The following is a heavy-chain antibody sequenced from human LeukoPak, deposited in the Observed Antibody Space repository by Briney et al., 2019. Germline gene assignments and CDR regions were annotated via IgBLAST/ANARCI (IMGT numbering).Heavy chain of an antibody. J-gene: IGHJ6*03. CDR1: GGSISPHY. CDR3: ARLGMVRGVILGDYYMDV. V-gene: IGHV4-59*08. D-gene: IGHD3-10*01. CDR2: IYYTGTT. Sequence: SETLSLTCNVSGGSISPHYWSWVRQPPGKGLEWIGNIYYTGTTNHNPSLWGRITISVDTSKNHFSLKLSSVTAADTAVYYCARLGMVRGVILGDYYMDVWGKGTTVTVSS.